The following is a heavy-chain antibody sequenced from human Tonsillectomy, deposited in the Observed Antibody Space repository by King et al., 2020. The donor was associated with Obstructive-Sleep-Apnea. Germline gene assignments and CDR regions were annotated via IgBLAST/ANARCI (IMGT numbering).Heavy chain of an antibody. J-gene: IGHJ4*02. V-gene: IGHV3-7*03. Sequence: VQLVESGGGLVQPGGSLRLSCAASGFTFSSFWMNWVRQAPGKGLEWVANIRQDGSEKYYVDSVKGRFTISRDNAKNSLFLQMNSLRAEDTAVYYCARVGYDDVWGSYHSDYWGQGTLLTVSS. D-gene: IGHD3-16*02. CDR3: ARVGYDDVWGSYHSDY. CDR1: GFTFSSFW. CDR2: IRQDGSEK.